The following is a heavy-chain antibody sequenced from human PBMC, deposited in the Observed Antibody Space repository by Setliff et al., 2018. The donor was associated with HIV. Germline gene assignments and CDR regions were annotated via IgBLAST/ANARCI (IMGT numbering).Heavy chain of an antibody. V-gene: IGHV4-4*07. CDR2: IYTSGGT. J-gene: IGHJ3*02. Sequence: SETLSLTCTVSGGSISSYYWSWIRQPAGKGLEWIGRIYTSGGTNYNPSLKSRVTMSVDTSKNQFSLKLSSVTAADTAVYYCARGGGSPQRFAFDIWGQGTMVTVSS. CDR3: ARGGGSPQRFAFDI. D-gene: IGHD1-26*01. CDR1: GGSISSYY.